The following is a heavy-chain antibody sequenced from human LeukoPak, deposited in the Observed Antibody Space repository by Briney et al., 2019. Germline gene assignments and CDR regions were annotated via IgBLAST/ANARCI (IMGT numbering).Heavy chain of an antibody. Sequence: SETLSLTCSVSGGSISSYYWSWIRQHPGKGLEWLGYIYYSGSTNYNPPLRSRVTISVDTSKNQFSLKLSSVTAADTAVYYCAIHPTSMTRVTKGWFDPWGQGTLVTVSS. CDR2: IYYSGST. J-gene: IGHJ5*02. D-gene: IGHD4-17*01. CDR3: AIHPTSMTRVTKGWFDP. CDR1: GGSISSYY. V-gene: IGHV4-59*01.